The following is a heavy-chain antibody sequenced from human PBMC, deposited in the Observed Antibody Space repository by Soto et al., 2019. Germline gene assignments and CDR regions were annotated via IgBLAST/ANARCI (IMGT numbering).Heavy chain of an antibody. D-gene: IGHD3-22*01. CDR1: GGSVSSSDYY. V-gene: IGHV4-39*02. J-gene: IGHJ4*02. Sequence: QLQLQESGPGLVKASETLSLTCTLSGGSVSSSDYYWGWIRQPPGKGLEWIGSVYFSGSGYYNPSLSSRVTISIDPSRTYFSLKLNSVTAADTAVYYCARLVAGRGGGYFYGPFDSWGQGTLVTVSA. CDR2: VYFSGSG. CDR3: ARLVAGRGGGYFYGPFDS.